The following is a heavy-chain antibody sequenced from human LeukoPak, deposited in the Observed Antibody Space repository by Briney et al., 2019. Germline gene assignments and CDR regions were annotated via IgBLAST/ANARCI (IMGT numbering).Heavy chain of an antibody. CDR2: IYSSGTT. J-gene: IGHJ4*02. Sequence: PSETLSLTCAVSGGSIKNSSFYWGWIRQPPGKGLEWIASIYSSGTTYYNPSIKSRITIFVDTSKNQVSLKLRSVTAADTAVYYCARHAVEGKWIQFYYFNYWGQGSLVTVSS. CDR3: ARHAVEGKWIQFYYFNY. V-gene: IGHV4-39*01. CDR1: GGSIKNSSFY. D-gene: IGHD5-24*01.